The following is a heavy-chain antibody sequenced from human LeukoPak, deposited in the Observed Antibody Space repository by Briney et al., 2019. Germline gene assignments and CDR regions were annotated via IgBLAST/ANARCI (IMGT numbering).Heavy chain of an antibody. D-gene: IGHD1-26*01. CDR2: IYYSGRS. CDR1: GGSISSSSYY. V-gene: IGHV4-39*07. Sequence: SETLSLTCTVSGGSISSSSYYWGWLRQPPGTGLECIGSIYYSGRSYYNPSLKSRVTISVDTSKNQFSLKLSSVTAADTAVYYCARDSAYRGKFDYWGQGTLVTVSS. J-gene: IGHJ4*02. CDR3: ARDSAYRGKFDY.